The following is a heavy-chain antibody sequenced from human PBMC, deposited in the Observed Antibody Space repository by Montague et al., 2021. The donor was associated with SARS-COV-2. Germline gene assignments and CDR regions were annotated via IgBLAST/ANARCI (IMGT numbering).Heavy chain of an antibody. V-gene: IGHV4-61*01. J-gene: IGHJ6*02. CDR3: AGDGVLRYFDWLGDRYGMDA. Sequence: SETLSLTCTVSGGSVSSGSYYWSWIRQPPGKGLEWIGYIYYSGSTNYNPSLKSRVTISVDTSKNQFSLKLSSVTAADTAVYYCAGDGVLRYFDWLGDRYGMDAWGQGTTVTVSS. CDR1: GGSVSSGSYY. CDR2: IYYSGST. D-gene: IGHD3-9*01.